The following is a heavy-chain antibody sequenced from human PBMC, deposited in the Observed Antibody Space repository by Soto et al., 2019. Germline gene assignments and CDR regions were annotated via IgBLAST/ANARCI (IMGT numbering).Heavy chain of an antibody. CDR2: IYYSGST. D-gene: IGHD6-19*01. CDR3: SSQTVAGLDY. J-gene: IGHJ4*02. Sequence: QVQLQESGPGLVKPSQTLSLTCTVSGCSISSGGNYGSCIRQHPGKGLEWIGYIYYSGSTYYTPSLESRVTISVDTSKNQFSLKLSSVTAADTAVYYCSSQTVAGLDYWGQGTLVTVSS. V-gene: IGHV4-31*03. CDR1: GCSISSGGNY.